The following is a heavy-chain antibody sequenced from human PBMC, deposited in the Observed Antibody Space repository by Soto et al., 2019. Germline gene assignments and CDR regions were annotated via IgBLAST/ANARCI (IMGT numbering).Heavy chain of an antibody. V-gene: IGHV4-61*01. J-gene: IGHJ6*02. D-gene: IGHD3-16*01. CDR2: IYYSGST. Sequence: SETLSLTCTVSGGSVSSGSYYWSWIRQPPGKGLEWIGYIYYSGSTNYNPSLKSRVTISVDTSKNQFSLKLSSVTAADTAVYYFAGLLRVNYYANHYYGMDVWGQGTTVTVSS. CDR1: GGSVSSGSYY. CDR3: AGLLRVNYYANHYYGMDV.